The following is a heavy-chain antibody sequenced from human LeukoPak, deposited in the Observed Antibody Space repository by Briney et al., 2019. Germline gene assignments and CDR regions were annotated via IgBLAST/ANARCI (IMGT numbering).Heavy chain of an antibody. J-gene: IGHJ3*02. V-gene: IGHV1-24*01. CDR3: ATGGWGLLRGPYVFNI. D-gene: IGHD1-26*01. CDR1: GYTLTELS. Sequence: GASVTVSFKVSGYTLTELSMHWVRQAPGEGLEWMGGFDPEDGETIYAQKFQGRVTMTEDTSTDTAYMELSSLRSEGTALYYCATGGWGLLRGPYVFNIWGQGTMVTVSS. CDR2: FDPEDGET.